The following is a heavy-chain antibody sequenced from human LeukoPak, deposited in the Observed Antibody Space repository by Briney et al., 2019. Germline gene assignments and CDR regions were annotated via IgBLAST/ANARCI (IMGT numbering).Heavy chain of an antibody. CDR2: IYYSGST. J-gene: IGHJ4*02. CDR1: GGSISSYY. V-gene: IGHV4-59*01. CDR3: GRTRGYSGRSFDY. D-gene: IGHD5-12*01. Sequence: SETLSLTCTVSGGSISSYYWSWIRQPPGKGLEWIGYIYYSGSTNYNPSLKSRVTISVDTSKNQFSLKLSSVTAADTAVYYCGRTRGYSGRSFDYWGQGTLVTVSS.